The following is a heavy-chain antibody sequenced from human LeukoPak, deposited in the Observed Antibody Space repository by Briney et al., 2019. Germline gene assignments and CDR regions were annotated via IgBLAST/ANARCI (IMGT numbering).Heavy chain of an antibody. CDR1: GYTFTSYY. CDR2: INPSGGST. CDR3: AREAFQIVGAMGWFDP. V-gene: IGHV1-46*01. J-gene: IGHJ5*02. Sequence: GASVKVSCKASGYTFTSYYMHWVRQAPGQGLEWMGIINPSGGSTSYAQKFQGRVTMARDTSTSTVYMELSSLRSEDTAVYYCAREAFQIVGAMGWFDPWGQGTLVTVSS. D-gene: IGHD1-26*01.